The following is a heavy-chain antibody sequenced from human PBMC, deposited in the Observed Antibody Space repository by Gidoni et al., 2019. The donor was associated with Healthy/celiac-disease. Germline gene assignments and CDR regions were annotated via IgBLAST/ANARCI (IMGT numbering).Heavy chain of an antibody. D-gene: IGHD3-10*01. CDR3: ARCRGYGLAFDI. V-gene: IGHV3-66*02. CDR2: IYSGGST. J-gene: IGHJ3*02. Sequence: EGHLGGSGGGFVPPGGSLGLLWSASWFTVSSNYMSWVRQAPGKGLEWVSVIYSGGSTYYADSVKGRFTISRDNSKNTLYLQMNSLRAEDTAVYYCARCRGYGLAFDIWGQGTMVTVSS. CDR1: WFTVSSNY.